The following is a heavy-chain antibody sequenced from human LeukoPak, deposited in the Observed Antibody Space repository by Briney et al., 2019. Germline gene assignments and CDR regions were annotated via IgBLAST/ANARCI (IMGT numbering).Heavy chain of an antibody. Sequence: PSETLSLTCAVYGGSFSGYYWSWIRQPPGKGLEWIGYIYYSGSTNYNPSLKSRVTISVDTSKNQFSLKLSSVTAADTAVYYCARAGSSWGNYYYYYYMDVWGKGTTVTVSS. CDR3: ARAGSSWGNYYYYYYMDV. CDR2: IYYSGST. D-gene: IGHD6-13*01. J-gene: IGHJ6*03. V-gene: IGHV4-59*01. CDR1: GGSFSGYY.